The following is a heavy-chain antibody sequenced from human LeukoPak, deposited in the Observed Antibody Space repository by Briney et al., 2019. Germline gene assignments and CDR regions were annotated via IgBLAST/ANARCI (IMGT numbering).Heavy chain of an antibody. CDR1: VFPFSRYSM. Sequence: GSLRLSCTTSVFPFSRYSMNWVRQAPGKGLEWIGEIFHSGSTNYNPSLKSRVTMSVDKSKNQFSLNLTSVTAADTAVYFCARAPRAYCSTTGSCFQDYWGQGTLVTVSS. V-gene: IGHV4-4*01. J-gene: IGHJ4*02. D-gene: IGHD2-2*01. CDR2: IFHSGST. CDR3: ARAPRAYCSTTGSCFQDY.